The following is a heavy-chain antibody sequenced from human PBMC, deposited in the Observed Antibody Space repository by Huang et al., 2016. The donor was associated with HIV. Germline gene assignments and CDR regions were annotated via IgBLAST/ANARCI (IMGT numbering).Heavy chain of an antibody. CDR3: ATKSSILNGMDV. D-gene: IGHD2-21*01. J-gene: IGHJ6*02. Sequence: QVLLVQSGAEVKKPGASVKVSCKASGYTFTDYFVHWVRLAPGQGLEWMGWINTQNGGTKFAQRFQGGISMTADTSISTAYIELNRLRSDDTAVYYCATKSSILNGMDVWGQGTTVTVSS. V-gene: IGHV1-2*02. CDR1: GYTFTDYF. CDR2: INTQNGGT.